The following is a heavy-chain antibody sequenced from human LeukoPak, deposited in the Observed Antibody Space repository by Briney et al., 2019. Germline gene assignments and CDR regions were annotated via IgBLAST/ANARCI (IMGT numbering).Heavy chain of an antibody. CDR3: ARGVTTVTP. V-gene: IGHV4-61*01. Sequence: SETLSLTCTVSGGSISSGSYYWSWIRQPPGKGLEWIGYIYYSGSTNYNPSLKSRVTISVDTSKNQFSLKLSSVTAADTAVYYCARGVTTVTPWGQGTLVTVSS. D-gene: IGHD4-17*01. CDR2: IYYSGST. J-gene: IGHJ5*02. CDR1: GGSISSGSYY.